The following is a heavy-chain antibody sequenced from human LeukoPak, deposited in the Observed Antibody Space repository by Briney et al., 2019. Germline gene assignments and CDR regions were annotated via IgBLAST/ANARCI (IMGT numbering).Heavy chain of an antibody. Sequence: SETLSLTCTVSGGSINTYYGSWIRQAPGGGLEWIGHIYYSGNTNYNPSLNSRVTISVDTSKNQFSLRLSSVTAADTAVYYCARRGDYVGLDYWGQGILVTVSS. V-gene: IGHV4-59*08. J-gene: IGHJ4*02. D-gene: IGHD4-17*01. CDR3: ARRGDYVGLDY. CDR1: GGSINTYY. CDR2: IYYSGNT.